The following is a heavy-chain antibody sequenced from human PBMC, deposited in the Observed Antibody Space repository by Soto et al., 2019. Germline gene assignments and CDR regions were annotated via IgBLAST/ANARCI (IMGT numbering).Heavy chain of an antibody. CDR1: GFTFSGSA. CDR2: IRSKANSYAT. J-gene: IGHJ6*03. Sequence: EVQLVESGGGLVQPGGSLKLSCAASGFTFSGSAMHWVRQASGKGLEWVGRIRSKANSYATVYAASVKGRFTISRDDSKNTAYLQMNSLKTEDTAVYYCTTLHLHYDFWSGYYKGDYYYYMDVWGKGTTVTVSS. CDR3: TTLHLHYDFWSGYYKGDYYYYMDV. V-gene: IGHV3-73*01. D-gene: IGHD3-3*01.